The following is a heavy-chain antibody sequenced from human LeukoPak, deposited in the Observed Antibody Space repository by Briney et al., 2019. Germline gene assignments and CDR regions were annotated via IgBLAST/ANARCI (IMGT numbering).Heavy chain of an antibody. J-gene: IGHJ3*02. V-gene: IGHV3-74*01. CDR2: INSDGSST. D-gene: IGHD3-10*01. CDR3: STGSGHAFDI. CDR1: GFTFSSYW. Sequence: GGSLRPSCAASGFTFSSYWMHWVRRVPGKGLVWVSRINSDGSSTSYADSVKGRFTISRDNAKNTLYVQMNSLRAEDTAVYYCSTGSGHAFDIWGRGTMVTVSS.